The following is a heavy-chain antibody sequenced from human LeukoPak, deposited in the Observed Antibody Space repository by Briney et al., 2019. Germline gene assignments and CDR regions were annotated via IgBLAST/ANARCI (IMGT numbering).Heavy chain of an antibody. J-gene: IGHJ4*02. V-gene: IGHV1-2*02. CDR1: GYTFTGYY. D-gene: IGHD1-26*01. CDR3: ARDPSGSYPGGPDDY. CDR2: INPNSGGT. Sequence: GASVKVSCKASGYTFTGYYMHWVRQAPGQGIEWMGWINPNSGGTNYAQKFQGRVTMTRDTSVSTAYMELSSLTSDDTAVYFCARDPSGSYPGGPDDYWGQGTLVTVSS.